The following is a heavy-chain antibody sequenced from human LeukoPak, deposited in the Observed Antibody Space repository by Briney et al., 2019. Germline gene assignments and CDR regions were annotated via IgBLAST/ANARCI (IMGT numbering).Heavy chain of an antibody. CDR1: GGSISSYY. V-gene: IGHV4-59*08. CDR3: ASGTTVTTFDY. Sequence: SETLSLTCTVSGGSISSYYWSWIRQPPGKGLEWIGYIYYSGSTNYNASLKSRVTISVDTSKNQVSLKLSSLTAADTAVYYCASGTTVTTFDYWGQGTLVTVSS. J-gene: IGHJ4*02. D-gene: IGHD4-17*01. CDR2: IYYSGST.